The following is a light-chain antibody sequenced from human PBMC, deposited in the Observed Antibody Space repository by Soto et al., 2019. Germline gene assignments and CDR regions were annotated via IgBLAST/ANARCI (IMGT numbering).Light chain of an antibody. CDR3: QKYQSAPPT. CDR2: GAS. Sequence: DIQLTQSPPSLSASVGDRVTITCRASQAISNFVAWYQQRPGAVPKLLIYGASTLQSGVPSRFSGSGSGTYFTLSISNLQPEDVGTFYCQKYQSAPPTFGHGTRVEI. J-gene: IGKJ1*01. CDR1: QAISNF. V-gene: IGKV1-27*01.